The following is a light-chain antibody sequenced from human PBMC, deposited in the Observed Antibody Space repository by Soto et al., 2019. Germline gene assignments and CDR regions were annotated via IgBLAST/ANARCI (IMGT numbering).Light chain of an antibody. Sequence: QSVLTQPPSASGTPGKRVTISCSGSSSNIGSHTVNWFQQLPGTAPKLLIYSNNQRPSGVPDRFSGSKSGTSASLAISGLQSEDEADYSCATWDDTLNGYVFGTGSKVPV. CDR1: SSNIGSHT. V-gene: IGLV1-44*01. CDR3: ATWDDTLNGYV. CDR2: SNN. J-gene: IGLJ1*01.